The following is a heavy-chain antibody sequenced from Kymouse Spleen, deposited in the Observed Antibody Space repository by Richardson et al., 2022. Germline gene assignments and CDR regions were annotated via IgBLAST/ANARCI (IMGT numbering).Heavy chain of an antibody. J-gene: IGHJ6*02. CDR2: IWYDGSNK. CDR3: AREEQLVDYYYGMDV. CDR1: GFTFSSYG. Sequence: QVQLVESGGGVVQPGRSLRLSCAASGFTFSSYGMHWVRQAPGKGLEWVAVIWYDGSNKYYADSVKGRFTISRDNSKNTLYLQMNSLRAEDTAVYYCAREEQLVDYYYGMDVWGQGTTVTVSS. V-gene: IGHV3-33*01. D-gene: IGHD6-6*01.